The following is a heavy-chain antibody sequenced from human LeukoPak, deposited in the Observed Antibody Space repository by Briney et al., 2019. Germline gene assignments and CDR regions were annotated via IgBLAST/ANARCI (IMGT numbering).Heavy chain of an antibody. Sequence: PGGSLRLSCAVSGITLSNYGMSWVRQAPGKGPEWVSAMSGSGGDTYYADSVKGRFTVSRDSSKNTLYLQMTSLKAEDTAVYYCAKDREPSRGSFPFFDSWGQGTLVTVSS. CDR3: AKDREPSRGSFPFFDS. CDR2: MSGSGGDT. J-gene: IGHJ4*02. CDR1: GITLSNYG. V-gene: IGHV3-23*01. D-gene: IGHD1-26*01.